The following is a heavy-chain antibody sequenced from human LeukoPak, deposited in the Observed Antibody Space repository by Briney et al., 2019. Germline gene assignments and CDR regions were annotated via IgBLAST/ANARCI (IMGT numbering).Heavy chain of an antibody. CDR2: IIPDSGGT. J-gene: IGHJ4*02. V-gene: IGHV1-2*02. CDR3: STEDKYCTGANCGVF. D-gene: IGHD2-8*02. Sequence: ASVKVSCKASGYTLTEYYIHRVRQAPGQELEWMGFIIPDSGGTTYQQNFQGRLTMTRDTSISTFYMELSSLRPDDTAIYYCSTEDKYCTGANCGVFWGQGTLVTVSS. CDR1: GYTLTEYY.